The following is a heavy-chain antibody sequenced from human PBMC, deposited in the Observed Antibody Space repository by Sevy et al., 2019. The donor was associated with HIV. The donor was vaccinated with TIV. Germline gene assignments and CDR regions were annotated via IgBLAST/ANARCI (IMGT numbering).Heavy chain of an antibody. Sequence: SETLSLTCTVSGGSISSGGYYWSWIRQHPGKGLEWIGYIYYSGSTYYNPSLKSRVTISVDTSKNQFSLKLSSVTAAETAVYYCARGDYDYVWGSSPPFFDPWGQGTLVTV. CDR3: ARGDYDYVWGSSPPFFDP. CDR1: GGSISSGGYY. D-gene: IGHD3-16*01. J-gene: IGHJ5*02. CDR2: IYYSGST. V-gene: IGHV4-31*03.